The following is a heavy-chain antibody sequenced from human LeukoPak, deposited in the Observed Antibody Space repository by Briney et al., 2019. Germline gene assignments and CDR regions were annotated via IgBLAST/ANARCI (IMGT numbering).Heavy chain of an antibody. CDR2: IYSGGST. J-gene: IGHJ3*02. D-gene: IGHD3-3*01. V-gene: IGHV3-53*05. Sequence: PGGSLRLSCAASGFTVSSNYMSWVRQAPGKGLEWVSVIYSGGSTYYADSVKGRFTISRDNSKNTLYLQMNSLRAEDTAVYYCGRGFLEWLGGGAFDIWGQGTMITVSS. CDR3: GRGFLEWLGGGAFDI. CDR1: GFTVSSNY.